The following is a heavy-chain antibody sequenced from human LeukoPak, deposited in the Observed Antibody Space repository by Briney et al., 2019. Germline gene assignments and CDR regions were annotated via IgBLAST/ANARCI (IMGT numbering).Heavy chain of an antibody. CDR1: GFTFSSYA. J-gene: IGHJ4*02. CDR2: ISYDGSNK. V-gene: IGHV3-30*04. CDR3: AREDSSSWCPDY. D-gene: IGHD6-13*01. Sequence: PGRSLRLSCAASGFTFSSYAMHWVRQAPGKGLEWVAVISYDGSNKCYADSVKGRFTISRDNSKNTLYLQMNSLRAEDTAVYYCAREDSSSWCPDYWGQGTLVTVSS.